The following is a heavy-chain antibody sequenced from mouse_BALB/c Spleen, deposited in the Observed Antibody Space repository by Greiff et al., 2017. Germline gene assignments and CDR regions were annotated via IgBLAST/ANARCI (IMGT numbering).Heavy chain of an antibody. Sequence: EVQLVESGGGLVQPGGSLKLSCAASGFTFSSYGMSWVRQTPDKRLELVATINSNGGSTYYPDSVKGRFTISRDNAKNTLYLQMSSLKSEDTAMYYCARNWDDFDYWGQGTTLTVSS. D-gene: IGHD4-1*01. CDR3: ARNWDDFDY. CDR2: INSNGGST. J-gene: IGHJ2*01. CDR1: GFTFSSYG. V-gene: IGHV5-6-3*01.